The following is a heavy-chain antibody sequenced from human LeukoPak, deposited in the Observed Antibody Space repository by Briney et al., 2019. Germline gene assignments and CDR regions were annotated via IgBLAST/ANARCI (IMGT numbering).Heavy chain of an antibody. Sequence: GGSLRLSCEASGFTFSSYSMTWVRQAPGKGLEWVSSISSTSTYIYYADSVKGRFTISRDSAKNSLYLQMNSLRVEDTAVYYCARLTGTTLNSDYWGQGTLDTVSS. V-gene: IGHV3-21*01. CDR3: ARLTGTTLNSDY. D-gene: IGHD1-7*01. CDR2: ISSTSTYI. J-gene: IGHJ4*02. CDR1: GFTFSSYS.